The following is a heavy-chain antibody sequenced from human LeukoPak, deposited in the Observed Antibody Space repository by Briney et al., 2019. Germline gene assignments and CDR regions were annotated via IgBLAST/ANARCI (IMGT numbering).Heavy chain of an antibody. CDR3: AEIGLTMAGGV. CDR1: GFTFSGYS. J-gene: IGHJ6*04. V-gene: IGHV3-21*01. CDR2: ISSSSGYI. Sequence: GGSLRLSCAASGFTFSGYSMNWVRQAPGKGLEWVSSISSSSGYIYYADSVKGRFSISRDNAKNSLSLQMTTLSAEDTAVYYCAEIGLTMAGGVCGKGHTVTISS. D-gene: IGHD3-10*02.